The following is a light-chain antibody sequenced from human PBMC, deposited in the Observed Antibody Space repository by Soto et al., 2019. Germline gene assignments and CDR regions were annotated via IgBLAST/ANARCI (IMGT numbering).Light chain of an antibody. CDR1: QSVSSNY. V-gene: IGKV3-20*01. CDR2: GAS. CDR3: QQYSSSLYT. Sequence: EIVLTQSPGTLSLSPGERVTLSCRASQSVSSNYLAWYQNKPGQAPRLIIYGASARATGIPDRFSGSGSGTDFTLTISRLEPEDFAVYYCQQYSSSLYTFGQGTKLEIK. J-gene: IGKJ2*01.